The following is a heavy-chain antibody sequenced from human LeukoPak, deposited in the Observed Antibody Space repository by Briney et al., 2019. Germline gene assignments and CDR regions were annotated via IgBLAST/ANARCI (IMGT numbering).Heavy chain of an antibody. CDR2: VSGSDGST. D-gene: IGHD2-2*01. V-gene: IGHV3-23*01. CDR3: AKGKTPSSYAGLDY. Sequence: GGSLRLSCAASGFTFSSSAMSWVRQAPGKGLEWVSVVSGSDGSTYYADSVKGRFTISRDNSKKMLYLHMNSLRAEDTAVYCCAKGKTPSSYAGLDYWGQGTLVTVSS. J-gene: IGHJ4*02. CDR1: GFTFSSSA.